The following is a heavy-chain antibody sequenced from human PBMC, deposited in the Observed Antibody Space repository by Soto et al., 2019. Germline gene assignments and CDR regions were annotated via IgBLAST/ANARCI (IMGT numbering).Heavy chain of an antibody. CDR3: ARGYSGGSSAY. D-gene: IGHD6-19*01. CDR2: ISAHKGNT. Sequence: QVQLVQSGAEVKKPGASVKVSCKASGYTFTSYGITWVRQAPGQGPEWMGWISAHKGNTNYAQKLQGRVTMTTDTAPRTAYMELRSLRSDDTAAYYGARGYSGGSSAYWGQGSPLTVSS. CDR1: GYTFTSYG. V-gene: IGHV1-18*01. J-gene: IGHJ4*02.